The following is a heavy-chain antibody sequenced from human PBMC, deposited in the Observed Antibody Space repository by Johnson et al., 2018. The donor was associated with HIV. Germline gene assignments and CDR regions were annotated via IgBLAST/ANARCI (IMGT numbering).Heavy chain of an antibody. J-gene: IGHJ3*02. CDR1: GFTFSDYY. CDR3: AREIVWSTTHDAFDI. V-gene: IGHV3-11*04. Sequence: QVQLVESGGGLVQPGGSLRLSCAASGFTFSDYYMSWIRQAPGKGLEWISYISSSGSTIYYADSVKGRFSISRDNAKNSRYLQMNSLRAEDTAVYYCAREIVWSTTHDAFDIWGQGTMVTVSS. D-gene: IGHD3-9*01. CDR2: ISSSGSTI.